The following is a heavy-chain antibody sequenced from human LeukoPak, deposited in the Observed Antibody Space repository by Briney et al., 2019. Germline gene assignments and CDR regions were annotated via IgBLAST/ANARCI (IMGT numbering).Heavy chain of an antibody. CDR1: GYTFTGHY. Sequence: ASVKVSCKASGYTFTGHYMHWVRQAPGQGLEWMGWINPNSGGTNYAQKFQGGVTMTRDTAINTAYLELHSLTSDDTAVYYCARDGVATVVPPNGELDLWGQGSLVIVS. V-gene: IGHV1-2*02. J-gene: IGHJ4*02. CDR3: ARDGVATVVPPNGELDL. CDR2: INPNSGGT. D-gene: IGHD3-10*01.